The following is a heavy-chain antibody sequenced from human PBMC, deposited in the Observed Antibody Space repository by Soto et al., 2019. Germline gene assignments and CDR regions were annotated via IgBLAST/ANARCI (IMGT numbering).Heavy chain of an antibody. D-gene: IGHD3-10*01. V-gene: IGHV4-39*01. CDR3: ERYLVYLNLVRGVIGPFES. J-gene: IGHJ4*02. CDR1: GGSISSSSYY. CDR2: IYYSGST. Sequence: PSETLSLTCTVSGGSISSSSYYWGWIRQPPGKGLEWIGSIYYSGSTYYNPSLKSRVTISVDTSKNQFSLKLSSVTAADTAVYYCERYLVYLNLVRGVIGPFESFGQATL.